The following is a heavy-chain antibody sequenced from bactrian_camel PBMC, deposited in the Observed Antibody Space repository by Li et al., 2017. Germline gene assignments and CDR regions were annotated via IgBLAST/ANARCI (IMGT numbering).Heavy chain of an antibody. V-gene: IGHV3S57*01. CDR1: GRTYSHYC. CDR2: IGSGGTI. CDR3: GAGRYCSLSYITI. Sequence: HVQLVESGGGSVQAGESLRLSCAISGRTYSHYCMAWFRQSPGKERVQVARIGSGGTIFYAGSVKGRFTISQDTSKNTLYLEMNSLDVSDTAVYYCGAGRYCSLSYITIWGQGTQVTVS. D-gene: IGHD6*01. J-gene: IGHJ4*01.